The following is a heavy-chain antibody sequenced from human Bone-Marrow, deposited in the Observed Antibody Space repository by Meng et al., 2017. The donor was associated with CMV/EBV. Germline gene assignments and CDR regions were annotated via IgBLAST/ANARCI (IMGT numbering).Heavy chain of an antibody. D-gene: IGHD6-13*01. Sequence: QESVSRISGSGGSTNHADSSRDNSKNTLYLQMNSLRAEDTAVYYCAREGIAAAGFDWGQGTLVTVSS. J-gene: IGHJ4*02. V-gene: IGHV3-66*01. CDR2: ISGSGGST. CDR3: AREGIAAAGFD.